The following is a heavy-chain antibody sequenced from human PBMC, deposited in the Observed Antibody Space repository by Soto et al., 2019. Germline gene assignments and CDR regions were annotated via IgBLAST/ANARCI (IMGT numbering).Heavy chain of an antibody. CDR1: GYTFTTFG. CDR2: ISANNGNT. J-gene: IGHJ4*02. V-gene: IGHV1-18*01. CDR3: ERSEPFDIYAITPVEF. D-gene: IGHD3-9*01. Sequence: QVRLVQSGPEVKKPGASVKVSCKASGYTFTTFGISWVRQAPGQGLEWVGWISANNGNTKYRQKFQGRVSLTTETSASTDYMEMRSLRSDATAVYYWERSEPFDIYAITPVEFWGQGTLVTVSS.